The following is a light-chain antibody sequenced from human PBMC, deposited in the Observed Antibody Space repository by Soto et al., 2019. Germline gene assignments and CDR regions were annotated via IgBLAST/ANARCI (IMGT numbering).Light chain of an antibody. J-gene: IGKJ1*01. CDR1: QGIRND. V-gene: IGKV1-6*01. CDR3: LQEHIYPWT. Sequence: AMPLSQAPSSLSASVGDRVPITCRASQGIRNDLGWYQQKPGTAPKLLIYGASSLQGGVPSRFRGSGSATDFSLTIISLQAEDFATDYCLQEHIYPWTFGQGTKVDIK. CDR2: GAS.